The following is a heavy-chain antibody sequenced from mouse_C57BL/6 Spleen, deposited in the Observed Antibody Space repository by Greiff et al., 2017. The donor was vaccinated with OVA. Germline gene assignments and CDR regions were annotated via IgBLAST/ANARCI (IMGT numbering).Heavy chain of an antibody. CDR2: IYPGDGDT. Sequence: VQLQQSGAELVKPGASVKISCKASGYAFSSYWMNWVKQRPGKGLEWIGQIYPGDGDTNYNGKFKGKATLTADKSSSTAYMQLSSLTSEDSAVYFCARSNYSNYESFAYWGQGTLVTVSA. CDR1: GYAFSSYW. V-gene: IGHV1-80*01. D-gene: IGHD2-5*01. CDR3: ARSNYSNYESFAY. J-gene: IGHJ3*01.